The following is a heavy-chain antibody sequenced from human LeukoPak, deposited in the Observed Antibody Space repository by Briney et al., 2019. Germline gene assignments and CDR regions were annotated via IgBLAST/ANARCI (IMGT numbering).Heavy chain of an antibody. D-gene: IGHD3-10*01. J-gene: IGHJ4*02. Sequence: PGESLRLSCAASGFTFTTYWMAWVRQFPGKGLEWLANINQDGTEKYSVDSVKGRFTISRDNAKNSLYLQMNSLRVEDMAIYYCVKVARYYYGSETYYFFEHWGQGTPVTASS. CDR1: GFTFTTYW. CDR2: INQDGTEK. V-gene: IGHV3-7*01. CDR3: VKVARYYYGSETYYFFEH.